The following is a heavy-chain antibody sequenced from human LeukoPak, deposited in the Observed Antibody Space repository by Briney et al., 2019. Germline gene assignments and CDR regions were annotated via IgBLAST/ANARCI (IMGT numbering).Heavy chain of an antibody. CDR1: GYSVSSNNAA. V-gene: IGHV6-1*01. CDR3: AREGSDSYGYDNYFDY. Sequence: SQTLSLTCVISGYSVSSNNAAWNWIRQSPSRGLEWLGRTYYRSKWYKDYAVSVRSRITINPDTSKNQFSLQLNSVTPEDTAVYYCAREGSDSYGYDNYFDYWGQGNLVTVSS. J-gene: IGHJ4*02. CDR2: TYYRSKWYK. D-gene: IGHD5-18*01.